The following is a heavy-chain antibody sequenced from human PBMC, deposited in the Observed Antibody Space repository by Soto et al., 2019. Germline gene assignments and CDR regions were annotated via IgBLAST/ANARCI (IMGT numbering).Heavy chain of an antibody. V-gene: IGHV1-69*13. CDR1: GGTFSSYA. D-gene: IGHD2-2*02. J-gene: IGHJ6*02. CDR2: IIPIFGTA. Sequence: GASVKVSCKASGGTFSSYAISWVRQAPGQGLEWMGGIIPIFGTANYAQKFQGRVTITADESTSTAYMELSSLRSEDTAVYYCASEHCISTSCYSFGYYGMDVWGQGTTVTVSS. CDR3: ASEHCISTSCYSFGYYGMDV.